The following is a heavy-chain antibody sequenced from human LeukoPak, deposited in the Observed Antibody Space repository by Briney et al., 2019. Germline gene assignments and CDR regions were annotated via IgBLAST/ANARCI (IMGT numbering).Heavy chain of an antibody. Sequence: PGGSLRLSCAASGFTVSSNYMSWVRQAPGKGLEWVSVIYSGGSTYYADSVKGRFTISRDNSKNTLYLQMNSLRAEDTAVYYCARGRYYDPYGMDVWGHGTTVTVSS. CDR3: ARGRYYDPYGMDV. V-gene: IGHV3-53*01. CDR2: IYSGGST. J-gene: IGHJ6*02. CDR1: GFTVSSNY. D-gene: IGHD3-22*01.